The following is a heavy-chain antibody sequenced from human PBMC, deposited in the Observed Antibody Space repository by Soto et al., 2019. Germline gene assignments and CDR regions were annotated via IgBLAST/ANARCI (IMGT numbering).Heavy chain of an antibody. CDR3: ARGQNDYGDSSGWFDP. D-gene: IGHD4-17*01. CDR1: DDSIGRSNYY. J-gene: IGHJ5*02. CDR2: INHSGST. V-gene: IGHV4-39*07. Sequence: SETLSLTCTVSDDSIGRSNYYWSWIRQPPGKGLEWIGEINHSGSTNYNPSLKSRVTISVDTSKNQFSLKLSSVTAADTAVYYCARGQNDYGDSSGWFDPWGQGTLVTVSS.